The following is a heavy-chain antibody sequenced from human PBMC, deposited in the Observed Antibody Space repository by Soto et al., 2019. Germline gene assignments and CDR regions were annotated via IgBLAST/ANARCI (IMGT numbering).Heavy chain of an antibody. CDR2: LSVLNPNT. V-gene: IGHV1-18*01. CDR1: GYTFTNYG. J-gene: IGHJ4*02. CDR3: AREGVKFDEADPCDRSGGYDC. D-gene: IGHD2-15*01. Sequence: ASVKVSCKASGYTFTNYGISWIRQAPGQGLEWMGWLSVLNPNTHYAQKFQGRVTMTRDTSTTTAYLELRSLRSDDTAIYYCAREGVKFDEADPCDRSGGYDCWGKGSLGTVYS.